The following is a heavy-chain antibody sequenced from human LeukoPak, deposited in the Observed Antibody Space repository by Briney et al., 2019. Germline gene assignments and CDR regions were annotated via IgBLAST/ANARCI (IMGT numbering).Heavy chain of an antibody. J-gene: IGHJ4*02. D-gene: IGHD3-10*01. CDR1: GFTFSSYS. CDR3: AREDDSWSYLGY. V-gene: IGHV3-21*01. Sequence: GGSLRLSCAASGFTFSSYSMHWVRQAPGKGLEWVSSINGDSSYIYYADSVKGRFFISRDNAKNSLYLHMNSLRAEDTAVYYCAREDDSWSYLGYWGQGTLVTVSS. CDR2: INGDSSYI.